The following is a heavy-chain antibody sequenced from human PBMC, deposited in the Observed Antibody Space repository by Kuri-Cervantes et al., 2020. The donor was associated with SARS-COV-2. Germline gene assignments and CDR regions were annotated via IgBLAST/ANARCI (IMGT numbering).Heavy chain of an antibody. J-gene: IGHJ4*02. CDR3: ARTSYGSALY. D-gene: IGHD3-10*01. V-gene: IGHV4-38-2*01. CDR1: GYSISSGYY. CDR2: IYHSGST. Sequence: GSLRLSCAVSGYSISSGYYWGWIRQPPGKGLEWIGSIYHSGSTYYNPSLKSRVTISVDTFKNQFSLKLSSMTAADTAVYYCARTSYGSALYWGQGTLVTVSS.